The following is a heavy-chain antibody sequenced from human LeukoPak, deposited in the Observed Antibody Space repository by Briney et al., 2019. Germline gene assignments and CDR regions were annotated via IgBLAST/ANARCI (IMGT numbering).Heavy chain of an antibody. CDR1: GGSFSGYY. J-gene: IGHJ4*02. CDR3: AVAGYGRRFDY. V-gene: IGHV4-34*01. Sequence: PSETLSLTCAVYGGSFSGYYWNWIRQPPGEGLEWIGEINHRGSTNYNPSLKSRVTISVDTSKNQFSLKLSFISAADTAVYYCAVAGYGRRFDYWGQGTLVTVSS. D-gene: IGHD5-18*01. CDR2: INHRGST.